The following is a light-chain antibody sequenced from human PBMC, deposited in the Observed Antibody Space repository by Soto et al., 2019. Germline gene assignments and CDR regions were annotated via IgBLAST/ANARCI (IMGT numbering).Light chain of an antibody. V-gene: IGKV1-6*01. CDR2: AAS. J-gene: IGKJ2*01. CDR1: QGIRND. Sequence: AVQMTQSPSSLSASVGDRVTITCLASQGIRNDLGWYQQKPGKAPKLLIYAASSLQSGVPSRFSGSGSGTDFTLTISSLQPEDFATYYCLQDYNYPYIFGQGTKVDIK. CDR3: LQDYNYPYI.